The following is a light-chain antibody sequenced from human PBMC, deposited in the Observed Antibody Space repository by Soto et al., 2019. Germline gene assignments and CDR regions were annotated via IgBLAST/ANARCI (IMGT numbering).Light chain of an antibody. Sequence: EIVLTQSPGTLSLSPGERATLSCRASQSVSSSFLAWYQQKPGQAPRLLIYGASSRATGIPDRFSGSGSGTEFTLTISSLQSEDFAVYYCQQYNNWSFGQGTRLEIK. CDR2: GAS. V-gene: IGKV3-20*01. CDR3: QQYNNWS. CDR1: QSVSSSF. J-gene: IGKJ5*01.